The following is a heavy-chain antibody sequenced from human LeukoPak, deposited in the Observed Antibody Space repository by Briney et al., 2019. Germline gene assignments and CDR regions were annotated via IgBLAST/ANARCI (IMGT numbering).Heavy chain of an antibody. V-gene: IGHV1-69*01. CDR1: GGTFSSYA. CDR3: ARGDYGDALYYYYGMDV. D-gene: IGHD4-17*01. Sequence: GSSVKVSCKASGGTFSSYAISWVRQAPGQGLEWMGGIIPIFGTANYAQKSQGRVTITADESTSTAYMELSSLRSEDTAVYYCARGDYGDALYYYYGMDVWGQGTTVTVSS. J-gene: IGHJ6*02. CDR2: IIPIFGTA.